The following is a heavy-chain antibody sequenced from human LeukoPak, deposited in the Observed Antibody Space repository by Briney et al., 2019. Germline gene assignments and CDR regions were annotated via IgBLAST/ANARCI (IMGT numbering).Heavy chain of an antibody. D-gene: IGHD6-19*01. V-gene: IGHV3-30*04. J-gene: IGHJ2*01. CDR1: GFTFSNYA. Sequence: GRSLRLSCAASGFTFSNYAMDWVRQAPGKGLEWVAVISYDGSNKYYADSVKGRFTISRDNSKNTLYLQMNSLRAEDTAEYYCARDPSGWWHFDLWGRGTLVTVSS. CDR2: ISYDGSNK. CDR3: ARDPSGWWHFDL.